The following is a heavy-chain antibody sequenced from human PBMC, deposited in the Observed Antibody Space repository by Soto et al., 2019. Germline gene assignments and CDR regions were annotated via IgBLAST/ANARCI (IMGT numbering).Heavy chain of an antibody. Sequence: QLQLQESGPGLVKPSETLSLTCTVSGGSISSSSYYWGWIRQPPGKGLEWIGSIYYSGSTYYNPSLKSRVTLSVDASKDQFSLNVSSVTAADTAVYYCARFRITVVRGVIINPGDFDYWGQGTLVTVSS. J-gene: IGHJ4*02. CDR3: ARFRITVVRGVIINPGDFDY. CDR1: GGSISSSSYY. CDR2: IYYSGST. D-gene: IGHD3-10*01. V-gene: IGHV4-39*01.